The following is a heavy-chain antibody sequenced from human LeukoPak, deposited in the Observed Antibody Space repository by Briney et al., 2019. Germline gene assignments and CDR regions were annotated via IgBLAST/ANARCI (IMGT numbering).Heavy chain of an antibody. CDR2: IYYTGST. J-gene: IGHJ6*02. Sequence: NPSETPSLTCTVSGGSISRYYWSWIRQPPGKGLEWIGYIYYTGSTNYNPSLKSRVTISVDTSKNQFSLKLSSVTAADTAVYYCARHMDSSGYYYGMDVWGQGTTVTVSS. CDR1: GGSISRYY. D-gene: IGHD6-6*01. V-gene: IGHV4-59*08. CDR3: ARHMDSSGYYYGMDV.